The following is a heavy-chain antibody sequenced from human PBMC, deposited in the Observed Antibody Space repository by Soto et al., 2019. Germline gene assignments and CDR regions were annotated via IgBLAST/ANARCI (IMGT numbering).Heavy chain of an antibody. CDR3: ARGGKGFGELLVHYYYGMDV. Sequence: SETLSLTCAVYGGSFSGCYWSWIRQPPGKGLEWIGEINHSGSTNYNPSLKSRVTISVDTSKNQFSLKLSSVTAADTAVYYCARGGKGFGELLVHYYYGMDVWGQGTTVTVSS. V-gene: IGHV4-34*01. CDR1: GGSFSGCY. J-gene: IGHJ6*02. D-gene: IGHD3-10*01. CDR2: INHSGST.